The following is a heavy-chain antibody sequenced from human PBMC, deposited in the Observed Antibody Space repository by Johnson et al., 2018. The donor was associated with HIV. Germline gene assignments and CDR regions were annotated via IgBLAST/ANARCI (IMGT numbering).Heavy chain of an antibody. D-gene: IGHD3-10*01. CDR1: GFTFRSYG. CDR3: AKSTQASILRESGPYGAFDI. V-gene: IGHV3-30*02. Sequence: QVQLVESGGGVVQPGGSLRLSCVASGFTFRSYGMHWVRQAPGKGLEWVAVISFDGTNKYYPDSVQGRFTISRDNSKNTLYLQMDSLRPEDTALYYCAKSTQASILRESGPYGAFDIWGRGTMVTVSS. J-gene: IGHJ3*02. CDR2: ISFDGTNK.